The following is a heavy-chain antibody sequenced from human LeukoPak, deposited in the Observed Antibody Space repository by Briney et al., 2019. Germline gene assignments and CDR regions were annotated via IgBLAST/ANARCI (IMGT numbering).Heavy chain of an antibody. D-gene: IGHD6-6*01. J-gene: IGHJ4*02. CDR1: GGSISSGGYY. CDR2: IYYSGRT. Sequence: SQTLSLTCTVSGGSISSGGYYWSWIRQHPGKGLEWMGYIYYSGRTYYNPSLESRVIISLDTSKNQFSLKLGSVTAADTAVYYCARRSSSSGYFDYWGQGTLVTVSS. V-gene: IGHV4-31*03. CDR3: ARRSSSSGYFDY.